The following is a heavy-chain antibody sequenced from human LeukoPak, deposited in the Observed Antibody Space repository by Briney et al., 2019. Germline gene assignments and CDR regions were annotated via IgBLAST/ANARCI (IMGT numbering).Heavy chain of an antibody. J-gene: IGHJ5*02. D-gene: IGHD6-13*01. CDR3: ARHIAAAGNWFDP. Sequence: SETLSLTCTVSGGSISSSSYYWGWIRQPPGKGLEWIGSIYYSGSTYYNPSLKSRVTISVDTSKNQFSLKLSSVTAAPTAVYYCARHIAAAGNWFDPWGQGTLVTVSS. CDR1: GGSISSSSYY. CDR2: IYYSGST. V-gene: IGHV4-39*01.